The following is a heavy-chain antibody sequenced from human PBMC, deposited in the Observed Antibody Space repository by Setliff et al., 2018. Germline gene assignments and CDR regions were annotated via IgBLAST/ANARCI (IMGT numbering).Heavy chain of an antibody. CDR3: ARVLVLGYNWFDP. D-gene: IGHD3-10*01. CDR1: GESFSGYF. J-gene: IGHJ5*02. Sequence: KTSETLSLTCAVYGESFSGYFWSWIRQTPEKGLEWIGEISHSGNTNYNPSFKSRVTISIDTSKNQFSLKVNSVTAADTAVYFCARVLVLGYNWFDPWGQGTLVTVS. V-gene: IGHV4-34*01. CDR2: ISHSGNT.